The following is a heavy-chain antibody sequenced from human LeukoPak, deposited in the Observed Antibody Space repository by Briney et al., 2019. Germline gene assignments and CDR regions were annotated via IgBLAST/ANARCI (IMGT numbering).Heavy chain of an antibody. CDR3: ASPRGVSNWFDP. Sequence: GGSLRLSCAASGFTFSSYGMHWVRQAPGKGLEWVAFIRYDGSNKYYADSVKGRFTISRDNSKNTLYLQMNSLRAEDTAVYYCASPRGVSNWFDPWGQGTLVTVSS. CDR1: GFTFSSYG. D-gene: IGHD3-10*01. J-gene: IGHJ5*02. CDR2: IRYDGSNK. V-gene: IGHV3-30*02.